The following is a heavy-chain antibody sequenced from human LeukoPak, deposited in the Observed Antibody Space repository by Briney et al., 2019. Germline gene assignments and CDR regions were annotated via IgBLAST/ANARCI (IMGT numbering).Heavy chain of an antibody. CDR1: GGTFSSYA. Sequence: SVKVSCKASGGTFSSYAISWVRQAPGQGLEWMGRIIPIFGIANYAQKFQGRVTIPADKSTSKAYMELSSLRSEDTAVYYCVSGYYCDSSGPVDYWGQGTLVTVSS. CDR3: VSGYYCDSSGPVDY. D-gene: IGHD3-22*01. CDR2: IIPIFGIA. J-gene: IGHJ4*02. V-gene: IGHV1-69*04.